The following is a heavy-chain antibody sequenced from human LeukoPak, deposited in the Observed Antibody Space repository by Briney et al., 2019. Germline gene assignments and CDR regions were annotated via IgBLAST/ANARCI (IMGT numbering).Heavy chain of an antibody. CDR2: KYYSGSA. Sequence: SETLSLTCNVSGVSVSDGRYYWTWIRQLPGKGLEWIGYKYYSGSAKYNPSLKSRPTISIDTSKNQFSLQLSSVTAADTATYYSAPPYCSGISSLDIFNMWGQGTRVTISS. V-gene: IGHV4-31*03. CDR3: APPYCSGISSLDIFNM. D-gene: IGHD2-15*01. J-gene: IGHJ3*02. CDR1: GVSVSDGRYY.